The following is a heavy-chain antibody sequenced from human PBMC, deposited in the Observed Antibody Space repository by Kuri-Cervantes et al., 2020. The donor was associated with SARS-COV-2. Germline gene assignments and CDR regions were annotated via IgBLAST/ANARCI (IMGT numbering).Heavy chain of an antibody. J-gene: IGHJ3*02. CDR1: GFTFSSYA. CDR3: AKDQYDTDAFDI. V-gene: IGHV3-23*01. CDR2: ISGSGGST. D-gene: IGHD1-1*01. Sequence: GGSLRLSCAASGFTFSSYAVSWVRQAPGKGLEWVSAISGSGGSTYYADSVKGRFTISRDNSKNTLYLQMNSLRAEDTAVYYCAKDQYDTDAFDIWGQGTMVTVSS.